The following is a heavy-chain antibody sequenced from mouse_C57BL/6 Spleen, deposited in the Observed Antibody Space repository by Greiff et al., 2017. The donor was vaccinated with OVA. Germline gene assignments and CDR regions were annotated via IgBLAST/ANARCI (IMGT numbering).Heavy chain of an antibody. D-gene: IGHD3-2*02. Sequence: VKLMESGPGLVAPSQSLSITCTVSGFSLTSYAISWVRQPPGKGLEWLGVIWTGGGTNYNSALKSRLSISKDNSKSQVFLKMNSLQTDDTARYYCARNQLRLRNYAMDYWGQGTSVTVSS. V-gene: IGHV2-9-1*01. CDR1: GFSLTSYA. J-gene: IGHJ4*01. CDR3: ARNQLRLRNYAMDY. CDR2: IWTGGGT.